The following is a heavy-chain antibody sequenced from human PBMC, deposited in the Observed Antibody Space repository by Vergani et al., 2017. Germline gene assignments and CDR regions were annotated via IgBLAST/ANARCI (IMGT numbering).Heavy chain of an antibody. D-gene: IGHD6-6*01. CDR2: ISAYNGNT. CDR1: GYTFTSYG. J-gene: IGHJ4*02. CDR3: ARDMYSSSSNFNGVVDY. Sequence: QVQLVQSGAEVKKPGASVKVSCKASGYTFTSYGISWVRQAPGQGLEWMGWISAYNGNTNYAQKLQGRVTMTTDTSTSTAYMELSRLRSDDTAVYYCARDMYSSSSNFNGVVDYWGQGTLVTVSS. V-gene: IGHV1-18*01.